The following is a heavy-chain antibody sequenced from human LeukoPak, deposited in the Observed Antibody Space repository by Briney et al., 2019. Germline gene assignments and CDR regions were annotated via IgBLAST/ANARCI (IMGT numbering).Heavy chain of an antibody. D-gene: IGHD1-26*01. J-gene: IGHJ4*02. CDR3: ARVSQEWELSPDGYFVY. V-gene: IGHV3-7*01. CDR1: GFTFSSYW. Sequence: GGSLRLSCAASGFTFSSYWMSWVRQAPGKGLEWVANIKQDGSEKYYVDSVKGRFTISRDNAKNSLYLQMNSLRAEDTAVYYCARVSQEWELSPDGYFVYWGQGTLVTVSS. CDR2: IKQDGSEK.